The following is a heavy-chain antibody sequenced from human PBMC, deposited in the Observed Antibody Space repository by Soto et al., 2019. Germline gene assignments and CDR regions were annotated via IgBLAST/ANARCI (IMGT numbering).Heavy chain of an antibody. CDR3: AKEVYPRTVLDSSSPWGDY. J-gene: IGHJ4*02. Sequence: LRLSCAVSGFTFSDYGMHWVRQAPGKGLEWVAVVSYDGSYKYYADSVKGRFTVSRDLSGNTLFLQMNSLRLEDTAVYFCAKEVYPRTVLDSSSPWGDYWGQGXLVTVYS. V-gene: IGHV3-30*18. CDR1: GFTFSDYG. D-gene: IGHD6-6*01. CDR2: VSYDGSYK.